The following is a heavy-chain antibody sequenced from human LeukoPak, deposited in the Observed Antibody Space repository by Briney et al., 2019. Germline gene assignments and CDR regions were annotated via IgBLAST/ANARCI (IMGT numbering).Heavy chain of an antibody. CDR1: GYTFTGYY. V-gene: IGHV1-2*02. J-gene: IGHJ5*02. Sequence: ASVKVSCKASGYTFTGYYMHWVRQAPGQGLEWVGWINPKNGGSNYAQKFQGRVTMTRDRPISTAYMELSRLTYDDTAVYYCARASFWESPINWFAPWGQGTLVTVSS. D-gene: IGHD3-16*01. CDR3: ARASFWESPINWFAP. CDR2: INPKNGGS.